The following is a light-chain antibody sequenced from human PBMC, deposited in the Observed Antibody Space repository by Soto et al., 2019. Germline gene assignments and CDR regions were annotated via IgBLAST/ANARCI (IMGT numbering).Light chain of an antibody. CDR3: SSYTTSSTRV. CDR2: DVS. J-gene: IGLJ3*02. V-gene: IGLV2-14*01. CDR1: SSDVGGYNY. Sequence: QSALTQPASVSGSPGQSITISCAGTSSDVGGYNYVSWYQHHPGKAPKLMIYDVSSRPAEVSNRFSGSKSGNTASLTISGLQDEDEAVYYCSSYTTSSTRVFGGGTQLTVL.